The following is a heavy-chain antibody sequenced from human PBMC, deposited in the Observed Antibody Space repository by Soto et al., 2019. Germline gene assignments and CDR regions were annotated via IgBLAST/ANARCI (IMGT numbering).Heavy chain of an antibody. V-gene: IGHV3-30*03. J-gene: IGHJ6*02. CDR2: ISYDGSNK. D-gene: IGHD3-10*01. Sequence: GGSLRLSCAASGFIFSKYGMHWVRQAPGKGLEWVAVISYDGSNKYYAESVKGRFIISRDKSENTLYLQMNSLRAEDTALYYCATDLGSGKTSYYYAMDVWGQGTTVTVSS. CDR1: GFIFSKYG. CDR3: ATDLGSGKTSYYYAMDV.